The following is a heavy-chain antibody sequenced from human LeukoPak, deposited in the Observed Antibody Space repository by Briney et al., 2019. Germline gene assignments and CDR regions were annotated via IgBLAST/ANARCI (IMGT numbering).Heavy chain of an antibody. Sequence: GGSLRLSCAASGFIFSSYAMHWVRQAPGRGLEWMAIISYDGSNKYYADSVKGRFPISRDNSKNTLYLQMNGLRAEDTAVYYCARSGIEMATITSVDYWGQGTLVTVSS. CDR2: ISYDGSNK. D-gene: IGHD5-24*01. CDR1: GFIFSSYA. V-gene: IGHV3-30-3*01. CDR3: ARSGIEMATITSVDY. J-gene: IGHJ4*02.